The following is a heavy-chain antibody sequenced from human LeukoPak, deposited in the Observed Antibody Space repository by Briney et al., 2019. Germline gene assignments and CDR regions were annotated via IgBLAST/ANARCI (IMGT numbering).Heavy chain of an antibody. Sequence: PGNSLTLSCAASGFTFTNYAMHWPRHAPGKALEGLAIIWHDGINKYYADSVKGRFTISRDNSKNTLYLDMNSLTVEDTAVYYCARDPKRAISYGSGSHFDYWGQGTLVTVSS. CDR1: GFTFTNYA. D-gene: IGHD3-10*01. CDR2: IWHDGINK. CDR3: ARDPKRAISYGSGSHFDY. J-gene: IGHJ4*02. V-gene: IGHV3-33*01.